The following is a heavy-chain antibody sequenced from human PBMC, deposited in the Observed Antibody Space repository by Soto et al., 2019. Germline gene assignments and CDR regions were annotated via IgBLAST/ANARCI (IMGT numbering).Heavy chain of an antibody. V-gene: IGHV4-31*03. Sequence: TSDTLSLTCTVSGGSISSGGYYWSWIRQHPGKGLEWIGYIYYSGSTYYNPSLKSRVTISVDTSKNQFSLKLSSVTAADTAVYYCASLDSSGYYPLDYWGQGTLVTVSS. CDR2: IYYSGST. D-gene: IGHD3-22*01. J-gene: IGHJ4*02. CDR3: ASLDSSGYYPLDY. CDR1: GGSISSGGYY.